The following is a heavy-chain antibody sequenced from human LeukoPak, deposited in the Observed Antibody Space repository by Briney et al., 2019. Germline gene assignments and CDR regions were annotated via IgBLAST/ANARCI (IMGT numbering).Heavy chain of an antibody. CDR2: ISNDGSGT. J-gene: IGHJ4*02. Sequence: GGSLRLSCAASGFTFSSYWMYWVRHAPGKGLVWVSRISNDGSGTSYADSVKGRFTISRDNAKDTLYLQMNRLRAEDTAVYYCTRVVAGTRLFGYWGQGTLVTVSS. D-gene: IGHD6-19*01. V-gene: IGHV3-74*01. CDR1: GFTFSSYW. CDR3: TRVVAGTRLFGY.